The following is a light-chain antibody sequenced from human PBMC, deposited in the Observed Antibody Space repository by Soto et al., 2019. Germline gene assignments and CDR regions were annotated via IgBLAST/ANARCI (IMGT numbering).Light chain of an antibody. CDR1: QSVSSSY. Sequence: EIVLTQSPGTLSLSPGERATLSFRASQSVSSSYLAWYQQKSGQAPRLLIYGASSRATGIPDRFSGSGSGTDFTLTISRLEPEDFAVYYCQQYGSSPLFGQGTKVEIK. J-gene: IGKJ1*01. CDR2: GAS. V-gene: IGKV3-20*01. CDR3: QQYGSSPL.